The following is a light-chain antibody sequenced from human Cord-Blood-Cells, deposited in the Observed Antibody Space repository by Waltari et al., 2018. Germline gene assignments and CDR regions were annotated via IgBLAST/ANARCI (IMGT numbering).Light chain of an antibody. CDR3: QQYDNLPPLT. CDR1: QDISNY. CDR2: DAS. J-gene: IGKJ4*01. V-gene: IGKV1-33*01. Sequence: DIQMTQYPSSLSASVGDRVTITCQASQDISNYLNWYQQKPGKDPKLLIYDASNLETGVPSRFSGSGSGTDFTFTISSLQPEDIATYYCQQYDNLPPLTFGGGTKVEIK.